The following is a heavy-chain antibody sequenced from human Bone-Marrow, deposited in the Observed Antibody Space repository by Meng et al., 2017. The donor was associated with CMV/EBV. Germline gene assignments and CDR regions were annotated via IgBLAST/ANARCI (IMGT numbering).Heavy chain of an antibody. D-gene: IGHD2-15*01. Sequence: SLKISCAASGFIFDDYAMHWVRQAPGKGLEWVSGINWSSDSIGYADSVKGRLTISRDNAKNSLYLQMDSLRPEDTALYYCTSSGWPETYYYGMDIWGQGTMVTFSS. CDR2: INWSSDSI. J-gene: IGHJ6*02. V-gene: IGHV3-9*01. CDR1: GFIFDDYA. CDR3: TSSGWPETYYYGMDI.